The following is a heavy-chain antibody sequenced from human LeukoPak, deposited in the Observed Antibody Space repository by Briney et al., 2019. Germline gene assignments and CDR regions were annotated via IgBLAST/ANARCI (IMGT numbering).Heavy chain of an antibody. CDR3: ARDAAARNGGYNWFDP. V-gene: IGHV1-18*01. J-gene: IGHJ5*02. D-gene: IGHD6-6*01. Sequence: GASVKVSCKASGYTFTSYGISWVRQAPGQGLEWMGWISAYNGNTNYAQKLQGRVTTTTDTSTSTAYMELRSLRSDDTAVYYCARDAAARNGGYNWFDPWGQGTLVTVSS. CDR1: GYTFTSYG. CDR2: ISAYNGNT.